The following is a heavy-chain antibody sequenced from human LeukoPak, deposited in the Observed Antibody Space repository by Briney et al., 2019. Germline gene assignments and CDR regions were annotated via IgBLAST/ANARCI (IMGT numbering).Heavy chain of an antibody. CDR2: IYPGDSGP. CDR1: GYSFTSYC. D-gene: IGHD1-26*01. CDR3: GMSGDRVPLQDDVFDV. J-gene: IGHJ3*01. V-gene: IGHV5-51*01. Sequence: GQSLKISCKVSGYSFTSYCVGWVRQMPGKGLEWMGIIYPGDSGPTYSPSFQGQVTISVDKSINTAYLQWSSLQASDTAMYYCGMSGDRVPLQDDVFDVWGQGTMVTVST.